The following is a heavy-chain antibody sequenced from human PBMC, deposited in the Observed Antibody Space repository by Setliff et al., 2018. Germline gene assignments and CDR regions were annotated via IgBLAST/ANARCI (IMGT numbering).Heavy chain of an antibody. CDR2: MDPKTGDT. D-gene: IGHD3-22*01. J-gene: IGHJ2*01. V-gene: IGHV1-8*01. CDR1: GYNFKNYA. CDR3: VREHVDTTLIVAPIRGGYFDL. Sequence: ASVKVSCKASGYNFKNYAINWVRQATGQGLEWMGWMDPKTGDTGFAQKFQGRVTITSDTSINTVYLDLSGLKSDDTAVYFCVREHVDTTLIVAPIRGGYFDLWGRGTLVTVSS.